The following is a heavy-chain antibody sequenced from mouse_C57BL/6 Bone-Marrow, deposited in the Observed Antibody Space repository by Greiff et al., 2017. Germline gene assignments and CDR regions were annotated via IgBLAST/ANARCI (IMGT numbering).Heavy chain of an antibody. CDR1: GFTFSDYG. CDR3: ARNYYQDD. V-gene: IGHV5-17*01. Sequence: DVKLVESGGGLVKPGGSLKLSCAASGFTFSDYGMHWVRQAPEKGLEWVAYISSGSSTIYYADTVKGRFTISRDNAKNTLFLQMTSLRAEDTAMYYCARNYYQDDWGQGTTLTVSS. D-gene: IGHD1-1*01. J-gene: IGHJ2*01. CDR2: ISSGSSTI.